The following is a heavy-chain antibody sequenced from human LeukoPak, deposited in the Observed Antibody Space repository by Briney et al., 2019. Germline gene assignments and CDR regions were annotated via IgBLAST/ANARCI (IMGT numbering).Heavy chain of an antibody. D-gene: IGHD3-22*01. CDR3: ARRSSSGYFFDY. CDR2: IFHSGFT. V-gene: IGHV4-59*08. CDR1: GGSLSSYY. J-gene: IGHJ4*02. Sequence: SETLSLTCTVSGGSLSSYYWSWIRQPPGKGLEWIGYIFHSGFTNYNPFLKSRVTISVDTSKNQVSLKLTSVTAADMAVYYCARRSSSGYFFDYWGQGTLFTVSS.